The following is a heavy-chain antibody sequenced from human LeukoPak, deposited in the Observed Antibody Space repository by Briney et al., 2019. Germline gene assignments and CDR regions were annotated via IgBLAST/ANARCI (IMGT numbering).Heavy chain of an antibody. CDR3: AKDRRSGSYYYGMDV. CDR1: GFTFSSYA. CDR2: ISSNGGST. J-gene: IGHJ6*02. D-gene: IGHD3-3*01. Sequence: GGSLRLSCSASGFTFSSYAMHWVRQAPGKGLEYVSAISSNGGSTYYADSVKGRFTISRDNAKNSLYLQMNSLRAEDTALYYCAKDRRSGSYYYGMDVWGQGTTVTVSS. V-gene: IGHV3-64*04.